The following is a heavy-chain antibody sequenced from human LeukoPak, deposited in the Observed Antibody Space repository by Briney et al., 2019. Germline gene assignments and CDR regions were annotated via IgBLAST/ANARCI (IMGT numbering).Heavy chain of an antibody. V-gene: IGHV4-34*01. D-gene: IGHD5-12*01. Sequence: SETLSLTCAVYGGSFSGYYWSWIRQPPGKGLEWIGEINHSGSTNYSPSLKSRVTISVDTSKNQFSLKLSSVTAADTAVYYCARGFGYSGYEGYYWGQGTLVTVSS. CDR3: ARGFGYSGYEGYY. CDR1: GGSFSGYY. J-gene: IGHJ4*02. CDR2: INHSGST.